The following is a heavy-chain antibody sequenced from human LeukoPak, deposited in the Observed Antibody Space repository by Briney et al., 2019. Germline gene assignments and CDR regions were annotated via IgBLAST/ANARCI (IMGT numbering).Heavy chain of an antibody. CDR1: GYSISSDYY. D-gene: IGHD3-3*01. J-gene: IGHJ4*02. Sequence: SETLSLTCAVFGYSISSDYYWGWLRQSPGKGVEWIGNIHHSGRTHHNPCLKSRVTISRHTSNNQSSMRLNSITAADTGVYFCAATINYDFWSGYVFDYWGRGTLVTVSS. CDR2: IHHSGRT. CDR3: AATINYDFWSGYVFDY. V-gene: IGHV4-38-2*01.